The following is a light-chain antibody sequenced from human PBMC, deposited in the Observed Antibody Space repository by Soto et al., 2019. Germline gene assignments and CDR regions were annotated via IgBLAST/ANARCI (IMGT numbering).Light chain of an antibody. CDR3: AAWDDSLSGPV. Sequence: QPVLTQPPSASGTPGQRVTISCSGSSSNIGSNYVYWYQQLPGTAPKLLIYRNNQRPSGVPDRFSGSKSGTSASLAISGVRSEDGGDYYCAAWDDSLSGPVFGGGTKLTVL. J-gene: IGLJ2*01. CDR1: SSNIGSNY. CDR2: RNN. V-gene: IGLV1-47*01.